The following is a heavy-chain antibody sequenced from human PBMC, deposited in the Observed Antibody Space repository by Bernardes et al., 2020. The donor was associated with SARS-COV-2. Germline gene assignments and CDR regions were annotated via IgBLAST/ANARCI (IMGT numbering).Heavy chain of an antibody. CDR1: GYTFTGYY. CDR3: ARDSVATIGAYFQH. CDR2: INPNSGGT. D-gene: IGHD5-12*01. Sequence: ASVKVSCKASGYTFTGYYMHWVRQAPGQGLEWMGWINPNSGGTNYAQKFQGRVTMTRDTSISTAYMELSRLRSDDTAVYYCARDSVATIGAYFQHWGQGTLVTVSS. V-gene: IGHV1-2*02. J-gene: IGHJ1*01.